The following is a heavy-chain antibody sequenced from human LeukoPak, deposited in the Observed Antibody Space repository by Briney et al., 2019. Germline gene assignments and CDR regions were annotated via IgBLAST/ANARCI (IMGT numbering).Heavy chain of an antibody. CDR2: IKQDESEE. D-gene: IGHD6-13*01. Sequence: GGSLRLSCAASGFTFSSYWMSWVRQAPGKGLEWVANIKQDESEEYYVDSVKGRFTISRDNAKNSLYLEMNSLSAEDTAVYYCARSGGYSSSWSLWGQGTLVTVSS. CDR1: GFTFSSYW. CDR3: ARSGGYSSSWSL. V-gene: IGHV3-7*01. J-gene: IGHJ4*02.